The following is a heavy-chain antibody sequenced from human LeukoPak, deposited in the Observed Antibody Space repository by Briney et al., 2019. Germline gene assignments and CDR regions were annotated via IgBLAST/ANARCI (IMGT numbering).Heavy chain of an antibody. CDR1: GYSISSGYY. Sequence: SETLSLTCTVSGYSISSGYYWGWIRQPPGKGLEWIGSIYHSGSTYYNPSLKSRVTISVDTSKNQFSLKLSSVTAADTAVYYCARVGSLILYYYYGMDVWGQGTTVTVS. V-gene: IGHV4-38-2*02. CDR2: IYHSGST. D-gene: IGHD2-8*01. CDR3: ARVGSLILYYYYGMDV. J-gene: IGHJ6*02.